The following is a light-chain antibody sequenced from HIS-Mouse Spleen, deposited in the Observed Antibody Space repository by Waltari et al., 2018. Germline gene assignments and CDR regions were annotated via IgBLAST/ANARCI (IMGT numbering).Light chain of an antibody. CDR1: QSVSSSY. CDR2: GAS. V-gene: IGKV3-20*01. J-gene: IGKJ2*01. CDR3: QQHGT. Sequence: SLSPGERATLSCRASQSVSSSYLAWYQQKPGQAPRLLIYGASSRATGIPDRFSGSGSGTDFTLTISRLEPEDFAVYYCQQHGTFGQGTKLEIK.